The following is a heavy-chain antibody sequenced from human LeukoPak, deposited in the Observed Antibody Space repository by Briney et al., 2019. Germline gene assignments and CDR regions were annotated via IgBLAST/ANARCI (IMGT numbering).Heavy chain of an antibody. Sequence: ASVKVSCKASGYTFTGYYIHWVRQAPGQGLEWMGWINPNSGGTKYAQKFQGRVTMTRDTSISTAYMELSRLRSDDTAVYYCARDIYGSGSCYDYWGQGTLDTVSS. V-gene: IGHV1-2*02. CDR2: INPNSGGT. CDR1: GYTFTGYY. CDR3: ARDIYGSGSCYDY. J-gene: IGHJ4*02. D-gene: IGHD3-10*01.